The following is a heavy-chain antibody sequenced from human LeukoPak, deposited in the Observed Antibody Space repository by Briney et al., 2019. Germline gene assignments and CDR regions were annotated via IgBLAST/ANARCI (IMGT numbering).Heavy chain of an antibody. CDR2: INCDSGGT. D-gene: IGHD7-27*01. CDR3: ARGYRTGDMTIFAY. J-gene: IGHJ4*02. CDR1: GYIFNGYY. Sequence: ASVKVSCKTSGYIFNGYYIQWVRHAPGQGLEGMGSINCDSGGTDYSHRFQGRVTMTRDRSITTVYMELSKLSFDDTAVYYCARGYRTGDMTIFAYWGQGTLVTVSS. V-gene: IGHV1-2*02.